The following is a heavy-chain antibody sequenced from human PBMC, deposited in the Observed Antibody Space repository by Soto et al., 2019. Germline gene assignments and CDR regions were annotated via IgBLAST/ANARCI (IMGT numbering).Heavy chain of an antibody. CDR1: GFPFSSYW. Sequence: EVQLVESGGGLVQPGGSLRLSCAASGFPFSSYWRSWVRQAPGKGLGWVANIKQDGSEKYYVDSVKGRFTISRDNAKNSLYLQMNSLRAEDTAVYYCARTYYYDSSGYYYNFYWGQGTLVTVSS. J-gene: IGHJ4*02. CDR3: ARTYYYDSSGYYYNFY. V-gene: IGHV3-7*01. CDR2: IKQDGSEK. D-gene: IGHD3-22*01.